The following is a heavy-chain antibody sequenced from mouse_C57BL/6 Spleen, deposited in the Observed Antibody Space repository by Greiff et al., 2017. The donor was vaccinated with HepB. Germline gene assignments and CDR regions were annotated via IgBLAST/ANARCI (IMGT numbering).Heavy chain of an antibody. V-gene: IGHV3-6*01. CDR1: GYSITSGYY. J-gene: IGHJ2*01. CDR2: ISYDGSN. CDR3: AKRSRENYFDY. Sequence: DVKLQESGPGLVKPSQSLSLTCSVTGYSITSGYYWNWIRQFPGNKLEWMGYISYDGSNNYNPSLKNRISITRDTSKNQFFLKLNSVTTEDTATYYCAKRSRENYFDYWGQGTTLTVSS.